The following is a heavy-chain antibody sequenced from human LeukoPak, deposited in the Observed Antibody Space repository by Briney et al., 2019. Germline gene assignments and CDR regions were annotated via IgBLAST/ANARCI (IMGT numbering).Heavy chain of an antibody. D-gene: IGHD3-3*01. Sequence: PSETLSLTCTVSGGSISSYYWSWIRQPPGKGLEWIGYIYYSGSTNYNPSLKSRVTISVDTSKNQFSLKLSSVTAADTAVYYCARGPGITIFGVVPDYWGQGTLVTVSS. J-gene: IGHJ4*02. CDR2: IYYSGST. V-gene: IGHV4-59*01. CDR1: GGSISSYY. CDR3: ARGPGITIFGVVPDY.